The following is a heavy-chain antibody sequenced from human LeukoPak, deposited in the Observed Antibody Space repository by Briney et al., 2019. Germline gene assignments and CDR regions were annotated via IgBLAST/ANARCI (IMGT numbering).Heavy chain of an antibody. Sequence: PSETLSLTCTVSGGSISSSSYYWGWIRQPPGKGLEWIGSIYYSGSTYYNPSLKSRVTISVDTSKNQFSLKLTSVIAADTALYYCARAGWFGELYGPLDFWGQGTLVTVSS. CDR1: GGSISSSSYY. J-gene: IGHJ4*02. V-gene: IGHV4-39*01. CDR3: ARAGWFGELYGPLDF. CDR2: IYYSGST. D-gene: IGHD3-10*01.